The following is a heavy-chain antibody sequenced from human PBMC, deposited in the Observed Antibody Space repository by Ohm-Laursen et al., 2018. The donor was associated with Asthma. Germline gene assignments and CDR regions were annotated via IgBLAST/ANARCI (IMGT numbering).Heavy chain of an antibody. D-gene: IGHD2-2*01. CDR1: GASISSYY. Sequence: SETLSLTCTVSGASISSYYWSWFRQPPGKGLEWIGYIYYTGSTTYNPSLKSRVAMAVDTPKNEISLKFSSVTAADTAVYYCAREGCRSSSCESRHNWYDPWGQGTLVTVSS. V-gene: IGHV4-59*01. CDR2: IYYTGST. CDR3: AREGCRSSSCESRHNWYDP. J-gene: IGHJ5*02.